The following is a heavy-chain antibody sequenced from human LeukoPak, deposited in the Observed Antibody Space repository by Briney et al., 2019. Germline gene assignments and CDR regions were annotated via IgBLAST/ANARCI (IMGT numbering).Heavy chain of an antibody. Sequence: SETLSLTCTVSADSMRSYYWSWIRQPPGKGLEWIGYIYNSGSTNYNPSLKSRVTISVDTSKNQFSLKLSSVTAADTAVYYCARSENVLRYFDPKFDYWGQGTLVTVSS. J-gene: IGHJ4*02. V-gene: IGHV4-59*13. CDR1: ADSMRSYY. D-gene: IGHD3-9*01. CDR3: ARSENVLRYFDPKFDY. CDR2: IYNSGST.